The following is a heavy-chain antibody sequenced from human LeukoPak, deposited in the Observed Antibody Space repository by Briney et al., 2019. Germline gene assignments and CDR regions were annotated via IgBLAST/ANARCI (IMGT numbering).Heavy chain of an antibody. CDR2: ISYDGSNK. CDR1: GFTFSSYA. D-gene: IGHD2-2*01. J-gene: IGHJ6*02. CDR3: ARDRQQKYCSSTSCNLYIYYYYGMDV. V-gene: IGHV3-30*04. Sequence: GGSLRLSCAASGFTFSSYAMHWVRQAPGKGLEWVAVISYDGSNKYYADSVKGRFTISRDNSKNTLYLQMNIMRAEDTAVYYCARDRQQKYCSSTSCNLYIYYYYGMDVWGQGTTVTVSS.